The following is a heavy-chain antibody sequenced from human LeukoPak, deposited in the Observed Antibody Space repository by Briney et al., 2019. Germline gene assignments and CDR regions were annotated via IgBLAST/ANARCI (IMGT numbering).Heavy chain of an antibody. V-gene: IGHV3-21*01. CDR2: IRTTSDV. Sequence: GGSLRLSCAASGFTFGSYSMNWVRQAPGKGLEWVSSIRTTSDVYYADSVKGRFTVSRDNSKTSLYLQMNSLRAEDTAVYYCARGRIAPWHFDLWGRGTLVTVSS. CDR1: GFTFGSYS. J-gene: IGHJ2*01. D-gene: IGHD2/OR15-2a*01. CDR3: ARGRIAPWHFDL.